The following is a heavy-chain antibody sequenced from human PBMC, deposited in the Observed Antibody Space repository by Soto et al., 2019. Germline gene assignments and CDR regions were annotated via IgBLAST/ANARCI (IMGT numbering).Heavy chain of an antibody. Sequence: QVQLVESGGGVVQPGRSLRLSCASSGFTFSSYVMHWVRQAPGKGRAWVAVIWYEGSNKYYADSVKGRFTISRDNSKKTLYLQMNSLRDEDTAVYYCARDFANGVCHDYDIYGMDVWGQGTTVTVSS. J-gene: IGHJ6*02. CDR1: GFTFSSYV. CDR2: IWYEGSNK. D-gene: IGHD2-8*01. V-gene: IGHV3-33*01. CDR3: ARDFANGVCHDYDIYGMDV.